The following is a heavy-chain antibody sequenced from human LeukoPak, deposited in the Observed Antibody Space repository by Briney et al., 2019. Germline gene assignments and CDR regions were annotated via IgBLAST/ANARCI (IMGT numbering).Heavy chain of an antibody. CDR3: AKPYYGSGSYYGFNYYAFDY. CDR1: GFTFSSYA. CDR2: ISGSGGST. Sequence: GGSLRLSCAASGFTFSSYAMSCVRQAPGKGLEWVSIISGSGGSTNYADSVKGRFTISRDNSKNTLYLQMNSLRAEDTAVYYCAKPYYGSGSYYGFNYYAFDYWGQGTLVTVSS. J-gene: IGHJ4*02. D-gene: IGHD3-10*01. V-gene: IGHV3-23*01.